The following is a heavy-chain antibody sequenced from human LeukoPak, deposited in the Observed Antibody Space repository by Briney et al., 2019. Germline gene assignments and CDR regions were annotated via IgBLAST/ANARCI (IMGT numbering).Heavy chain of an antibody. J-gene: IGHJ3*02. CDR3: ARVRGDSRGNAFDI. V-gene: IGHV3-53*01. D-gene: IGHD2-15*01. Sequence: PGGSLRLSCAVSGLFVSSDYMTWVRQAPGKGLEWVSLIYSGGKTYYTDSVKGRFTISRDNSNETLFLQMNGLRAEDTAVYYCARVRGDSRGNAFDIWGQGTMVTVS. CDR1: GLFVSSDY. CDR2: IYSGGKT.